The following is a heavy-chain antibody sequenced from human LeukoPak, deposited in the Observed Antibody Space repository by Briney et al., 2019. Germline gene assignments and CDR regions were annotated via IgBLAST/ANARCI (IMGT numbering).Heavy chain of an antibody. CDR2: ISGSGGST. CDR3: AKDLRYCSGGSCYNS. J-gene: IGHJ1*01. CDR1: GFTFSIYA. V-gene: IGHV3-23*01. Sequence: GGSLRLSCAASGFTFSIYAMSWVPQAPGKGLECGSAISGSGGSTYYADSVKGRFTISRDNSKNTLYLQMNSLRAEDTAVYYCAKDLRYCSGGSCYNSWGQGTLVTVSS. D-gene: IGHD2-15*01.